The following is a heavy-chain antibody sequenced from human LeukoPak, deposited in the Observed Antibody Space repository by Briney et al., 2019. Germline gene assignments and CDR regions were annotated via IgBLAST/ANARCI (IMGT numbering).Heavy chain of an antibody. J-gene: IGHJ4*02. CDR1: GFTFSSYA. V-gene: IGHV3-72*01. CDR2: TRNKANSYIT. Sequence: GGSLRLSCAASGFTFSSYAMSWVRQAPGKGLEWVGRTRNKANSYITEYAASVKGRFIISRDDSKNSLNLQMNSLRTEDTAVYYCAKGTSGNRPYYFDYWGQGTLVTVSS. CDR3: AKGTSGNRPYYFDY. D-gene: IGHD2-8*01.